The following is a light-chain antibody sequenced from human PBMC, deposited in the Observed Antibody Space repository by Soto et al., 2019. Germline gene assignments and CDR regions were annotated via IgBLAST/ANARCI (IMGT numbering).Light chain of an antibody. Sequence: EMVLRESPGTRSLSPGERATLSCRASQSVTSPFLAWYQQKPGQSPRLLIYSASTRAPGIPDRFSGSGSGTDFTLTISRLEPEDFAVYYCQHYGSSPSTFGRGTKVDI. CDR1: QSVTSPF. J-gene: IGKJ1*01. CDR3: QHYGSSPST. CDR2: SAS. V-gene: IGKV3-20*01.